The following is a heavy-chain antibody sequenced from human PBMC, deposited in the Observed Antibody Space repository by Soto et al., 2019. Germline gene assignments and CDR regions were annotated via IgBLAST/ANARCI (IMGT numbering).Heavy chain of an antibody. CDR3: ARRSSSWSRPNPFDY. CDR2: IYYSGST. D-gene: IGHD6-13*01. J-gene: IGHJ4*02. V-gene: IGHV4-39*01. CDR1: GGSISSSSYY. Sequence: QLQLQESGPGLVKPSETLSLTCTVSGGSISSSSYYWGWIRQPPGKGLEWIGSIYYSGSTYYNPSLKSRVTISVDTSKNQFSLKLSSVTAADTAVYYCARRSSSWSRPNPFDYWGQGTLVTVSS.